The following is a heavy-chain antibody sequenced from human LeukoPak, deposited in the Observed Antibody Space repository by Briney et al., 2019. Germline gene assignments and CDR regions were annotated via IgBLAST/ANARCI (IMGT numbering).Heavy chain of an antibody. CDR2: IYTSGST. CDR3: ARDRGGVTIFGVVISPLGWFDP. Sequence: SETLSLTCTVSGGSISSGSYYWSWIRQPAGKGLEWIGRIYTSGSTNCNPSLKSRVTISVDTSKNQFSLKLSSVTAADTAVYYCARDRGGVTIFGVVISPLGWFDPWGQGTLVTVSS. V-gene: IGHV4-61*02. D-gene: IGHD3-3*01. CDR1: GGSISSGSYY. J-gene: IGHJ5*02.